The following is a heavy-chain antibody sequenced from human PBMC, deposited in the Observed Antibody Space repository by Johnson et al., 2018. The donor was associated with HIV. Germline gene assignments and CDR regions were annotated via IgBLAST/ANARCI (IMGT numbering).Heavy chain of an antibody. J-gene: IGHJ3*02. CDR2: IYSGGKT. CDR1: GFTVSSNY. D-gene: IGHD6-19*01. V-gene: IGHV3-66*01. Sequence: VQLVESGGGLVKPGGSLRLSCAASGFTVSSNYMSWVRQAPGKGLEWVSVIYSGGKTYYADSVKGRFTISRDNSKNTLYLQMNSRKAEDTAVYYCVSSGCQRCAFDIWGQGTMVTVSS. CDR3: VSSGCQRCAFDI.